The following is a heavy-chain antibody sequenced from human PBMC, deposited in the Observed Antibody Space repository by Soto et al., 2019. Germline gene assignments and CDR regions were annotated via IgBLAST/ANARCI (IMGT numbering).Heavy chain of an antibody. D-gene: IGHD6-19*01. CDR3: ARGGWQKNWFDP. V-gene: IGHV4-34*01. CDR2: INHSGST. CDR1: GGSFSGYY. Sequence: LSLTCAVYGGSFSGYYWSWIRQPPGKGLEWIGEINHSGSTNYNPSLKSRVTISVDTSKNQFSLKLSSVTAADTAVYYCARGGWQKNWFDPWGQGTLVTVSS. J-gene: IGHJ5*02.